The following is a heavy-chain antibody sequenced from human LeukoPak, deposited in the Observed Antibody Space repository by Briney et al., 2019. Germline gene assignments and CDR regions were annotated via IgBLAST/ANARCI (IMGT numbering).Heavy chain of an antibody. CDR3: ARVSSGWYGDEDYFDY. V-gene: IGHV7-4-1*04. CDR1: GYTFTSYA. CDR2: INTNTGNP. Sequence: ASVKVSCKASGYTFTSYAMNWVRQAPGQGLEWMGWINTNTGNPTYAQGFTGRFVFSLDTSVSMAYLQISSLKAEDTAVYYCARVSSGWYGDEDYFDYWGQGTLVTVSS. D-gene: IGHD6-19*01. J-gene: IGHJ4*02.